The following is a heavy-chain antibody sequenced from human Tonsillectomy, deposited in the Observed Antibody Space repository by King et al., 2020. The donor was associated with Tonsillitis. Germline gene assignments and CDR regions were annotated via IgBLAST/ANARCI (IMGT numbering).Heavy chain of an antibody. CDR2: IYYSGST. CDR1: GGSVSSSGYY. V-gene: IGHV4-61*08. CDR3: ARDHLGYYYHYGLDV. Sequence: QLQESGPGLVKPSETLSLTCTVSGGSVSSSGYYWTWIRQPPGKGLEWIGFIYYSGSTTYNPSLKSRVTISVDTSKNQFSLKLSSVTAADTAVYYCARDHLGYYYHYGLDVWGQGTTVTVSS. J-gene: IGHJ6*02.